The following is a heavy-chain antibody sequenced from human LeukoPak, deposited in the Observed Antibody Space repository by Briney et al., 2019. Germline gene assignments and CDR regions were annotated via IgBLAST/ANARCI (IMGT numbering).Heavy chain of an antibody. CDR3: ARDQAEGLLWFGDLGWFDP. CDR2: IYTSGST. D-gene: IGHD3-10*01. V-gene: IGHV4-4*07. J-gene: IGHJ5*02. Sequence: SETLSLTCTVSGGSISSYYWSWIRQPAGKGLEWIGRIYTSGSTNYNPSPKSRVTMSVDTSKNQFSLKLSSVTAADTAVYYCARDQAEGLLWFGDLGWFDPWGQGTLVTVSS. CDR1: GGSISSYY.